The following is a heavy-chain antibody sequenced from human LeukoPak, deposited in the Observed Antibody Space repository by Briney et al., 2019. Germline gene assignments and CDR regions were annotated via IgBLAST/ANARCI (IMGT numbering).Heavy chain of an antibody. CDR3: GRLNLPAVSGAFDY. CDR2: IHSSGTT. J-gene: IGHJ4*02. V-gene: IGHV4-4*07. CDR1: GGSLSTYY. Sequence: SETLSLTCTVSGGSLSTYYWSWIRQPAGKGLEWIGRIHSSGTTHYNPSLRSRVTLSIDTSKNQFSLKLSSVTAADTAVYYCGRLNLPAVSGAFDYWGQGTLVTVSS. D-gene: IGHD2-2*01.